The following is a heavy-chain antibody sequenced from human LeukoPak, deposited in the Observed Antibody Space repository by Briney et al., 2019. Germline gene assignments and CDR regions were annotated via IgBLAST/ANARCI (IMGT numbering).Heavy chain of an antibody. V-gene: IGHV4-4*02. D-gene: IGHD4-23*01. CDR2: IYHSGST. J-gene: IGHJ3*02. CDR1: GGSISSSNW. CDR3: ARGRPNYGGNSGEAFDI. Sequence: PSQTLSLTCAVSGGSISSSNWWSWVRQPPGKGLEWIGEIYHSGSTNYNPSLKSRVTISVDKSKNQFSLKLSSVTAADTAVYYCARGRPNYGGNSGEAFDIWGQGTMVTVSS.